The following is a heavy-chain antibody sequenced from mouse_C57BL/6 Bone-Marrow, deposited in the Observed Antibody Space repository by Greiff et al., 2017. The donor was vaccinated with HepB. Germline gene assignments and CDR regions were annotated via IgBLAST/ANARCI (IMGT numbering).Heavy chain of an antibody. CDR3: ARDDDYAVTDY. CDR2: ISSGSSTI. Sequence: EVQLVESGGGLVKPGGSLKLSCAASGFTFSDYGMHWVRQAPEKGLEWVAYISSGSSTIYYADTVKGRFTISRDNAKNTLFLQMTSLRSEDTAMYYCARDDDYAVTDYWGQGTSVTVSS. CDR1: GFTFSDYG. J-gene: IGHJ4*01. D-gene: IGHD2-4*01. V-gene: IGHV5-17*01.